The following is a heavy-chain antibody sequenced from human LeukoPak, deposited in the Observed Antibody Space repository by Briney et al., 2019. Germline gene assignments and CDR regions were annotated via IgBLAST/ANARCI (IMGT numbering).Heavy chain of an antibody. Sequence: SGGSLRLSWAVSGFTFSSYAMRWVRQAPGKGLEWVAVISYDGSNKYHAGSVKGRFTISRDNSKNTLYLQMNSLRAEDTAVYYCAREYYDFWSGYFDYYYGMDVWGHETTVTVSS. CDR3: AREYYDFWSGYFDYYYGMDV. V-gene: IGHV3-30-3*01. J-gene: IGHJ6*02. CDR2: ISYDGSNK. CDR1: GFTFSSYA. D-gene: IGHD3-3*01.